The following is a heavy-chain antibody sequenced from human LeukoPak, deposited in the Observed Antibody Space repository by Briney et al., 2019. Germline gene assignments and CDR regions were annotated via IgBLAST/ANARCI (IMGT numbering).Heavy chain of an antibody. CDR1: GFTFSDYW. Sequence: PGGSLRLSCAASGFTFSDYWMSWVRQAPGKGLEWVANIRQDGSEKYYVDSVKGRFTISRDNAKNSLYLQMNSLRAEDTAVYYCARAGILWGDYWGQGTLVTVPS. D-gene: IGHD2-15*01. CDR2: IRQDGSEK. J-gene: IGHJ4*02. V-gene: IGHV3-7*01. CDR3: ARAGILWGDY.